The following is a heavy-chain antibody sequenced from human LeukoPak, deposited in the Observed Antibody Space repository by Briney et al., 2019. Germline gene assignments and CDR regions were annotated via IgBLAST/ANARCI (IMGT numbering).Heavy chain of an antibody. V-gene: IGHV3-43*01. CDR1: GFTFDDYT. CDR2: ISWDGGST. CDR3: AKGHFYYYMDV. J-gene: IGHJ6*03. Sequence: GGSLRLSCAAAGFTFDDYTMHWVRQAPGKGLEWVSLISWDGGSTYYADSVKGRFTISRDNSKNSLYLQMNSLRTEDTALYYCAKGHFYYYMDVWGKGTTVTVSS.